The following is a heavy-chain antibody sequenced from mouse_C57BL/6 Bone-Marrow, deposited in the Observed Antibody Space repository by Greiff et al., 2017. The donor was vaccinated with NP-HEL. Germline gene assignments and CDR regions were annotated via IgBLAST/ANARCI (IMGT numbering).Heavy chain of an antibody. CDR1: GYTFTSYW. CDR3: AREGGTTVVEGY. Sequence: VQLQQPGAELVRPGTSVKLSCKASGYTFTSYWMHWVKQRPGQGLEWIGVIDPSDSYTNYNQKFKGKATLTVDTSSSTAYMQLSSLTSEDSAVYYCAREGGTTVVEGYWGQGTTLTVSS. D-gene: IGHD1-1*01. CDR2: IDPSDSYT. V-gene: IGHV1-59*01. J-gene: IGHJ2*01.